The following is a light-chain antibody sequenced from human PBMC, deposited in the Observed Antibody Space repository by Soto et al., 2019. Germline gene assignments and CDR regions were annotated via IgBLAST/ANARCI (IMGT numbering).Light chain of an antibody. CDR1: QSVTSSY. CDR3: QVYGVSLT. Sequence: DIVLTQSPATLSLSPGERATLSCGTSQSVTSSYLAWYQQRPGLAPRLLIYDGSNRATGVPDRFSGSGSGTDFTLTISRLEPEDFAVYFCQVYGVSLTFGGGTKVEIK. J-gene: IGKJ4*01. V-gene: IGKV3D-20*01. CDR2: DGS.